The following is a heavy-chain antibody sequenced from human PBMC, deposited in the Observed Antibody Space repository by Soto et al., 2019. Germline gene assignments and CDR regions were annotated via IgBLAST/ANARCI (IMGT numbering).Heavy chain of an antibody. CDR3: ARDLSSCSSARCYSYYYGMDV. V-gene: IGHV3-74*01. Sequence: VDSLMRRCTTSRDNSSRYLTLQVSILRGKGMVWVSRIASDGSRPSYAGSVKRRFNISRDNAKNTVYLQMNSLRAEDTVVYYCARDLSSCSSARCYSYYYGMDVWGQGATGTVAS. J-gene: IGHJ6*02. CDR1: RDNSSRYL. CDR2: IASDGSRP. D-gene: IGHD2-2*01.